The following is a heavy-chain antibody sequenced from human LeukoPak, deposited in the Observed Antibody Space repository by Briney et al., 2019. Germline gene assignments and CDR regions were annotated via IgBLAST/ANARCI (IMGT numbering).Heavy chain of an antibody. Sequence: PSETLSLTCPVSGYSLSSGYYWGWIRQPPGKGLEWIGSIYHSGSTYYHPSLKSRVTISVDTSKNQFSLQLSSVTAADTAVYYCARDIPPGIAPNNYMDVWGKGTTVTVSS. V-gene: IGHV4-38-2*02. CDR2: IYHSGST. CDR1: GYSLSSGYY. D-gene: IGHD6-13*01. CDR3: ARDIPPGIAPNNYMDV. J-gene: IGHJ6*03.